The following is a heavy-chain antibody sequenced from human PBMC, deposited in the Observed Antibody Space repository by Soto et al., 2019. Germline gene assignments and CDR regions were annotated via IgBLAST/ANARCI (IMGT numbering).Heavy chain of an antibody. D-gene: IGHD6-19*01. Sequence: QVQLVQSGADVRKPGASVKVSCKASGYNFTSYGIRWVRQAPGQGLEWMGWISPHNDRTKYARRFQDRVTMTTDTPTSTVYMELGSMRSNDAAAYYCARDLYSSSGRYFDHDAFDIWGQGTVVTVSS. J-gene: IGHJ3*02. CDR2: ISPHNDRT. CDR1: GYNFTSYG. V-gene: IGHV1-18*01. CDR3: ARDLYSSSGRYFDHDAFDI.